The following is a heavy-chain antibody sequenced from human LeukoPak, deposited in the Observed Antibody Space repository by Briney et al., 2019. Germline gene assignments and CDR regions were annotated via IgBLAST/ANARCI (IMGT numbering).Heavy chain of an antibody. CDR1: GYTFTGYY. J-gene: IGHJ5*02. D-gene: IGHD2-2*01. Sequence: ASVKVSCKASGYTFTGYYMHLVRQAPGQGLEWMGWINPNSGGTNYAQKFPGRVTMTRDTSISTAYMELSRLRSDDTAVYYCARSVVPAWRSWFDPWGQGTLVTVSS. CDR3: ARSVVPAWRSWFDP. V-gene: IGHV1-2*02. CDR2: INPNSGGT.